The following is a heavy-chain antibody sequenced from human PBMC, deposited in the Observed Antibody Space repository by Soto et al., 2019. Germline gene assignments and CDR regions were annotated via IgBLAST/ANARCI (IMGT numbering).Heavy chain of an antibody. D-gene: IGHD2-15*01. CDR3: AKDRARYCGGGSCYSIFDY. V-gene: IGHV3-30*18. J-gene: IGHJ4*02. CDR2: ISYDGSNK. CDR1: GFTFSSYG. Sequence: QVQLVESGGGVVQPGRSLRLSCAASGFTFSSYGMHWVRQAPGKGLEWVAVISYDGSNKYYEDSVKGRFTISRDNSKNTLYLQMNILRAEDTAVYYCAKDRARYCGGGSCYSIFDYWGQGTLVTVSS.